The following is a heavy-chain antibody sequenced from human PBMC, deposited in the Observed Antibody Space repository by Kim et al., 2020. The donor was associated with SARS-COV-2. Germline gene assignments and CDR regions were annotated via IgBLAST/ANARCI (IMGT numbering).Heavy chain of an antibody. Sequence: SETLSLTCAVYGGSFSGYYWSWIRQPPGKGLEWIGEINHSGSTNYNPSLKSRVTISVDTSKNQFSLKLSSVTAADTAVYYCARARGYSYGYVPYYYYGMDVWGQGTTVTVSS. V-gene: IGHV4-34*01. CDR1: GGSFSGYY. CDR3: ARARGYSYGYVPYYYYGMDV. CDR2: INHSGST. J-gene: IGHJ6*02. D-gene: IGHD5-18*01.